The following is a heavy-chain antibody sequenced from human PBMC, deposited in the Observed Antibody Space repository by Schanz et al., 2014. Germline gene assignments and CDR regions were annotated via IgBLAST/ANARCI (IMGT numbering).Heavy chain of an antibody. J-gene: IGHJ3*02. CDR2: FIPILDVG. Sequence: QVQLVQSGAEVKKPGSSVKVSCKASRSTFSSYTISWVRQARGQGLEWVGRFIPILDVGNYAQQFQGRVTFTGDKSTSTAYMELSSLRYEDTALYYCARGTMPGTFDIWGQGTMVTVSS. V-gene: IGHV1-69*02. CDR1: RSTFSSYT. D-gene: IGHD2-2*01. CDR3: ARGTMPGTFDI.